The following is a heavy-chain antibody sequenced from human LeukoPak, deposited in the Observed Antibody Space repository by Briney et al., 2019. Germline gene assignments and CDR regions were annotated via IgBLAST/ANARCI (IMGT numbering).Heavy chain of an antibody. CDR1: GGSISSGSYY. D-gene: IGHD3-22*01. CDR2: IYYSGST. CDR3: ARVGYYDSSGYYLYYFDY. Sequence: SETLSLTCTVSGGSISSGSYYWSWIRQPPGKGLEWIGYIYYSGSTNYNPSLKSRVTISVDTSKNQFSLKLSSVTAADTAVYYCARVGYYDSSGYYLYYFDYWGQGTLVTVSS. V-gene: IGHV4-61*01. J-gene: IGHJ4*02.